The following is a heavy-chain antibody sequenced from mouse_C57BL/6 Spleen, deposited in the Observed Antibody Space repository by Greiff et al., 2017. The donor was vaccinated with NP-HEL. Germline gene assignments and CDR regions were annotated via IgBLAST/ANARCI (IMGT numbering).Heavy chain of an antibody. CDR1: GYSITSGYY. Sequence: EVQLQQSGPGLVKPSQSLSLTCSVTGYSITSGYYWNWIRQFPGNKLEWMGYISYDGSNNYNPSLKNRISITRDTSKNQFFLKLNSVTTEDTATYYCARDGYYYYYAMDYWGQGTSVTVSS. V-gene: IGHV3-6*01. D-gene: IGHD2-3*01. CDR3: ARDGYYYYYAMDY. J-gene: IGHJ4*01. CDR2: ISYDGSN.